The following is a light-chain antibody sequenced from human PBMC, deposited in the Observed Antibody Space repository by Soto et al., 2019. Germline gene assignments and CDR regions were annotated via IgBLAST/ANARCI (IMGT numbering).Light chain of an antibody. CDR3: QLNYITPPCT. V-gene: IGKV1-39*01. J-gene: IGKJ4*01. Sequence: DIQMTQSPSSLSASVGDRVTITCWASQTLFTYLNWYQHKPGKAPKLLVYDASTLQSEVPSRFSASGSRTDFTLTISNLQPVVFATYYCQLNYITPPCTFGGGTKVE. CDR1: QTLFTY. CDR2: DAS.